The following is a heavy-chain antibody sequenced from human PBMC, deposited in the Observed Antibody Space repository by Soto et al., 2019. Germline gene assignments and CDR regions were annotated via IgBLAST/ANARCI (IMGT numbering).Heavy chain of an antibody. Sequence: GGSLRLSCAASGFMFDDYSMHWVRQAPGKGLEWVSGISWTGGNRDYADSVKGRFTISRDNAKNSLYLQMNSLRAEDTALYYCAKDKGWRSHYYYGMDVWGQGTTVTSP. CDR1: GFMFDDYS. D-gene: IGHD6-19*01. J-gene: IGHJ6*02. V-gene: IGHV3-9*01. CDR3: AKDKGWRSHYYYGMDV. CDR2: ISWTGGNR.